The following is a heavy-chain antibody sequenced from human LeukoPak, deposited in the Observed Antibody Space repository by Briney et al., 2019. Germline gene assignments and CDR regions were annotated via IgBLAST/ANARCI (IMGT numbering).Heavy chain of an antibody. J-gene: IGHJ1*01. CDR3: ARDSSEFRSLIPH. CDR2: IIPLFGTA. CDR1: GYTFTGYY. V-gene: IGHV1-69*13. Sequence: SVKVSCKASGYTFTGYYMHWVRQAPGQGLEWMGGIIPLFGTANYAQKFQGRVTITADESTSTAYMELSSLRSEDTAVYYCARDSSEFRSLIPHWGQGTQVTVSS. D-gene: IGHD2-21*01.